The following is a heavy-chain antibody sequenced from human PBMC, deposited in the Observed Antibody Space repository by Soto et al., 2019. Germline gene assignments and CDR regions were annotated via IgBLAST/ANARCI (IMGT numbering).Heavy chain of an antibody. CDR3: ARDPVVPAALPPYYYYCYGMDV. CDR1: GGTFSSYA. Sequence: SVKVSCKASGGTFSSYAISWVRQAPGQGLEWMGGIIPIFGTANYAQKFQGRVTITADESTSTAYMELSSLRSEDTAVYYCARDPVVPAALPPYYYYCYGMDVWGQGTTVTVSS. V-gene: IGHV1-69*13. J-gene: IGHJ6*02. CDR2: IIPIFGTA. D-gene: IGHD2-2*01.